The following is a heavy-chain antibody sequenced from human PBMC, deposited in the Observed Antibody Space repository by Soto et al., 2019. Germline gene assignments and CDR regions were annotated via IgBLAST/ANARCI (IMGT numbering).Heavy chain of an antibody. J-gene: IGHJ6*02. Sequence: SVKVSCKASGGTFSSYSISWVRQAPGQGLEWMGGIIPIFGTANYAQKFQGRVTITADESTSTAYMELSSLRSEDTAVYYCARSKAIYSNYVPYYYYGMDGWGQGTTVTVSS. CDR3: ARSKAIYSNYVPYYYYGMDG. CDR1: GGTFSSYS. V-gene: IGHV1-69*13. CDR2: IIPIFGTA. D-gene: IGHD4-4*01.